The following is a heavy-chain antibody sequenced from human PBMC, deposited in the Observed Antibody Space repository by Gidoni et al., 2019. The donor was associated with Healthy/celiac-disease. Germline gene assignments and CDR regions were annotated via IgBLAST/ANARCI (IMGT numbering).Heavy chain of an antibody. CDR3: TTGGVVLRFLEWDFDY. Sequence: EVQLVESGGGWVKPGGSPRLSCAASGCTSSNARMSWVRQAPGKGLAWVGRIKSKTDGGTTDYAAPVKGRFTISSDDSTNPLFLQLNSLKTEDTAVYYCTTGGVVLRFLEWDFDYWGQGTLVTVSS. J-gene: IGHJ4*02. D-gene: IGHD3-3*01. CDR1: GCTSSNAR. V-gene: IGHV3-15*01. CDR2: IKSKTDGGTT.